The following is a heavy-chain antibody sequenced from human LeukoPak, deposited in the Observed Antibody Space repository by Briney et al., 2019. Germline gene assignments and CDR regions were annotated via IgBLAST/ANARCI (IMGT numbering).Heavy chain of an antibody. CDR1: GYTLTELS. J-gene: IGHJ3*02. Sequence: ASVKVSCKVSGYTLTELSMHGVRQAPGEGLEWMGGFDPEDGETIYAQKFQGRVTMTEDTSTDTAYMELSSLRSEDTAVYYCATALYDAVDIWGQGTMVTVSS. CDR2: FDPEDGET. CDR3: ATALYDAVDI. V-gene: IGHV1-24*01. D-gene: IGHD2-2*02.